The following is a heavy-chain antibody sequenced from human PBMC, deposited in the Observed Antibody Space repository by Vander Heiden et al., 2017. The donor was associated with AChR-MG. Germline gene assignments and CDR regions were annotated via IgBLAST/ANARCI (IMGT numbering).Heavy chain of an antibody. CDR1: GFPFSGYW. J-gene: IGHJ5*02. Sequence: EVQLVESGGGLVQPGGSLRLSCAASGFPFSGYWMSWVRQAPGKGLEWVANIKQDGSEKYYVDSVKGRFTISRDNAKNSLYLQMNSLRAEDTAVYYCAPSPKQWLVPSWFDPWGQGTLVTVSS. D-gene: IGHD6-19*01. CDR3: APSPKQWLVPSWFDP. CDR2: IKQDGSEK. V-gene: IGHV3-7*01.